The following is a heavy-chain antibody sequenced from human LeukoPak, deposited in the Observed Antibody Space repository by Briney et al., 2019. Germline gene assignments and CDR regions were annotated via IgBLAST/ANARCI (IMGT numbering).Heavy chain of an antibody. Sequence: GGSLRLSCAASGFTVSSNYMNWVRQAPGKGLEWVSVIYSRSSTYYADSVKGRFTISRDNSKNTVYLQMNSLRAEDTAVYFCARDWGDLPNYWGQGTLVTVSS. V-gene: IGHV3-53*01. CDR1: GFTVSSNY. J-gene: IGHJ4*02. CDR3: ARDWGDLPNY. CDR2: IYSRSST. D-gene: IGHD3-16*01.